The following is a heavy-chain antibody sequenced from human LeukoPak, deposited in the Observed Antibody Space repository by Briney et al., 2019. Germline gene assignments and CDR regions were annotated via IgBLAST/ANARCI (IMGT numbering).Heavy chain of an antibody. J-gene: IGHJ4*02. Sequence: SETLSLTCTVSGGYISSGDHYWSWVRQSPGKGLEWIAYIYYSGTTYYNPSLESRVTMSIDTSTNQFSLKLNSVTAADTAVYYCASYYDSSGPTFDNWGQGALVTVSS. D-gene: IGHD3-22*01. CDR3: ASYYDSSGPTFDN. V-gene: IGHV4-30-4*08. CDR1: GGYISSGDHY. CDR2: IYYSGTT.